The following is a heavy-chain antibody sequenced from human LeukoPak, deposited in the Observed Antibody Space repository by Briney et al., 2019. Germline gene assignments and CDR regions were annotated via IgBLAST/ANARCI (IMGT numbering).Heavy chain of an antibody. D-gene: IGHD2/OR15-2a*01. CDR3: AKDLGVGAYLLFDYITSGLDS. J-gene: IGHJ4*02. CDR2: IWYDGSNK. Sequence: GRSLRLSCAASGFTFSSYGMHWVRQAPGKGLEWVAVIWYDGSNKYYADSVKGRFTVSRDNSKNTLYLQMNSLRPEDTAVYYCAKDLGVGAYLLFDYITSGLDSWGQGTLVTVSS. V-gene: IGHV3-33*06. CDR1: GFTFSSYG.